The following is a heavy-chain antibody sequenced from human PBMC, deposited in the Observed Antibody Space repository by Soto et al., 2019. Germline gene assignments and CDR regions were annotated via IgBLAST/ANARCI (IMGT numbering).Heavy chain of an antibody. CDR1: GYTFTGYY. V-gene: IGHV1-2*04. Sequence: ASVKVSCKASGYTFTGYYMHWVRQAPGQGLEWMGWINPNSGGTNYAQKFQGWVTMTRDTSISTAYMELSRLRSDDTAVYYCARERDPGSGDAFDIWGQGTMVTVSS. J-gene: IGHJ3*02. D-gene: IGHD3-10*01. CDR3: ARERDPGSGDAFDI. CDR2: INPNSGGT.